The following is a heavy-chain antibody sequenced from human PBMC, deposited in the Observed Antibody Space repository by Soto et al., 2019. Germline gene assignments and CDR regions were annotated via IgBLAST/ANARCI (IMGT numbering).Heavy chain of an antibody. J-gene: IGHJ4*02. CDR2: IIPIFGTA. V-gene: IGHV1-69*13. D-gene: IGHD1-20*01. CDR3: ARDRRYNWNDLDY. CDR1: GGTFSSYA. Sequence: ASVKVSCKASGGTFSSYAISWVRQAPGQGLEWMGGIIPIFGTANYAQKFQGRVTITADESTSTAYMELSSLRSEDTAVYYCARDRRYNWNDLDYWGKGTLVTVSS.